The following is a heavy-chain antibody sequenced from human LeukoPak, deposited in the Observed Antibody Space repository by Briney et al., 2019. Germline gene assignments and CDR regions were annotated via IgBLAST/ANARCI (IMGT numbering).Heavy chain of an antibody. CDR2: ISPRSGDT. D-gene: IGHD3-10*01. CDR1: GYSFTDYY. V-gene: IGHV1-2*02. Sequence: ASVKVSCKASGYSFTDYYMHWARQAPGQGLEWMGWISPRSGDTSYAQKFQGRVTMTRDTSINTVDMDLSGLTSDDTAVFYCARGREIHGGSDTKLDDYWGQGTLVTVSS. J-gene: IGHJ4*02. CDR3: ARGREIHGGSDTKLDDY.